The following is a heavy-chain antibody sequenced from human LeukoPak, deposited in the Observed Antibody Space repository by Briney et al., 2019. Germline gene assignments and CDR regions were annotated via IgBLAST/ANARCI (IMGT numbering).Heavy chain of an antibody. CDR2: IYHSGST. CDR1: GYSISSGYY. Sequence: PSETLSLTCTVSGYSISSGYYWGWIRQPPGKGLEWIGSIYHSGSTYYNPSPKSRVTISVDTSKNQLSLKLSSVTAADTAVYYCARDPSWDIWGQGTMVTVSS. V-gene: IGHV4-38-2*02. CDR3: ARDPSWDI. J-gene: IGHJ3*02.